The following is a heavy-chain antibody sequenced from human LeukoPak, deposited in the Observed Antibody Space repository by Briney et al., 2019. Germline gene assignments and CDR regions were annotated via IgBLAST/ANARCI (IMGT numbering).Heavy chain of an antibody. V-gene: IGHV4-30-4*01. J-gene: IGHJ4*02. D-gene: IGHD4-17*01. Sequence: SETLSLTCTVSGGSISSGDYYWSWIRQPPGKGLEWIGYIYYSGSTYYNPSLKSRVTISVDTSKNQFSLKLSSVTAADTAVYYCAKGVSYGDYVDYWGQGTLVTVSS. CDR3: AKGVSYGDYVDY. CDR1: GGSISSGDYY. CDR2: IYYSGST.